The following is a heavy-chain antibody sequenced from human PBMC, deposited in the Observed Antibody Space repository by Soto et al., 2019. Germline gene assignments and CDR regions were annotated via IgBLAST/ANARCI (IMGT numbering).Heavy chain of an antibody. V-gene: IGHV4-34*01. D-gene: IGHD3-9*01. CDR1: GGSFSGYY. CDR2: INHSGST. Sequence: QVQLQQWGAGLLKPSETLSLTCAVYGGSFSGYYWSWIRQPPGKGLEWIGEINHSGSTNYNPSLSRRVPTSVDQSKNPFSLKLSSVPAADTAVYYCARGRRVSRYFGHFDLWGRGTLVTVSS. CDR3: ARGRRVSRYFGHFDL. J-gene: IGHJ2*01.